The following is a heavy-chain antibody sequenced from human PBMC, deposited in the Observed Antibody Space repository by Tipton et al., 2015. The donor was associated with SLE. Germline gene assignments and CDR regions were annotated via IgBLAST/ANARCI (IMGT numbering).Heavy chain of an antibody. D-gene: IGHD2-21*01. CDR3: ARERDCGSDCFGSYYYYLDI. CDR2: IFYTRST. Sequence: TLSLTCTVSGGSISSGDYFWSWIRPPPGKGLEWIGYIFYTRSTYYNPSLQSRLTLSVDTSKNEFSLALSSVTAADTAMYFCARERDCGSDCFGSYYYYLDISG. J-gene: IGHJ6*03. CDR1: GGSISSGDYF. V-gene: IGHV4-31*03.